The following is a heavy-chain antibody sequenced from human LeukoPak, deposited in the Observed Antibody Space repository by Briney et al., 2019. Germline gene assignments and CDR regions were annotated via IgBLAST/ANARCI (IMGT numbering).Heavy chain of an antibody. CDR2: ISGSGGNT. D-gene: IGHD6-19*01. J-gene: IGHJ4*02. V-gene: IGHV3-23*01. CDR1: GFTFSSYA. CDR3: AKSSSGWWSFDY. Sequence: GGSLRLSCAASGFTFSSYAMSWVRQAPGKGLEWVSSISGSGGNTFYADSVKGRFTISRDNSKNTVSLQMNSLRAEDTAVYYCAKSSSGWWSFDYWGQGTLVTVSS.